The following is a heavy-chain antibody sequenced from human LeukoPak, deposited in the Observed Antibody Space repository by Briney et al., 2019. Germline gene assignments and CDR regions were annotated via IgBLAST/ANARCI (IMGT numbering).Heavy chain of an antibody. CDR1: GYIFTGYY. CDR2: INPNSGGT. J-gene: IGHJ3*02. V-gene: IGHV1-2*02. Sequence: ASVKVSCKASGYIFTGYYIHWVRQAPGQGLEWMGWINPNSGGTNYAQKFQGRVTMTRDTSIGTAYMELSGLRSDDTAVCYCARANYFDSSGYLTADAFDIWGQGTMVTVSS. CDR3: ARANYFDSSGYLTADAFDI. D-gene: IGHD3-22*01.